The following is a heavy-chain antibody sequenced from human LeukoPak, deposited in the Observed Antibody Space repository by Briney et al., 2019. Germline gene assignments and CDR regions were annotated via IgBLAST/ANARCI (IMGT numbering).Heavy chain of an antibody. CDR2: ISGSGGNT. V-gene: IGHV3-23*01. Sequence: GGSLRLSCAASGLTFSSYAMNWVRQAPGKGLEWVSAISGSGGNTYYADSVKGRFTISRDNSKNTLYLQMNSLRVEDTAVYYCAKAISSRLYYYGMDVWGQGTTVTVSS. J-gene: IGHJ6*02. D-gene: IGHD6-25*01. CDR1: GLTFSSYA. CDR3: AKAISSRLYYYGMDV.